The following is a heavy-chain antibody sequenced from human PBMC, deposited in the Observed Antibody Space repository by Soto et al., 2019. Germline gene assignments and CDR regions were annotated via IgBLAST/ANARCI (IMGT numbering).Heavy chain of an antibody. D-gene: IGHD6-6*01. CDR2: IYYDGNT. V-gene: IGHV4-39*01. CDR1: GDSLTSSSYY. Sequence: SETLSLTCTVSGDSLTSSSYYWGWIRQPPGKGLECIGNIYYDGNTYYNPSLKSRVTISLDTSKNQFSLRLNSVTAADTAVYYCARSTIAPRLFMYPFDSWRQGTLVTVSS. CDR3: ARSTIAPRLFMYPFDS. J-gene: IGHJ4*02.